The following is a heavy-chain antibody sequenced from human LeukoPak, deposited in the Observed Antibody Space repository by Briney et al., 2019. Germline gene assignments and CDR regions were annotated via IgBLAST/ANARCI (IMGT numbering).Heavy chain of an antibody. V-gene: IGHV3-7*01. J-gene: IGHJ4*02. Sequence: GGSLRLSCAASGFTFTNFWMSWVRQTPGKGLEWVATIKHDGSEKYYVDSVRGRFTISRDDAKNSLYLQMNSLRAEDTAVYYCARSQLWFGESMFDYWGQGTLVTVSS. CDR3: ARSQLWFGESMFDY. CDR2: IKHDGSEK. CDR1: GFTFTNFW. D-gene: IGHD3-10*01.